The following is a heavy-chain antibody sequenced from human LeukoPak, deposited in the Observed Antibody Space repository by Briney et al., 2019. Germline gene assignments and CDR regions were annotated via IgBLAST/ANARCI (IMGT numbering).Heavy chain of an antibody. D-gene: IGHD4-17*01. Sequence: GGSLRLSCAASGFTFSSYAMSWVRQAPGKGLEWVSDISASAGSTFYADSVKGRFTISRDNSKNTLYVQMNSLRAEDTAVYYCAKKESTVTTFFENRGQGTLVTVSS. J-gene: IGHJ4*02. V-gene: IGHV3-23*01. CDR2: ISASAGST. CDR3: AKKESTVTTFFEN. CDR1: GFTFSSYA.